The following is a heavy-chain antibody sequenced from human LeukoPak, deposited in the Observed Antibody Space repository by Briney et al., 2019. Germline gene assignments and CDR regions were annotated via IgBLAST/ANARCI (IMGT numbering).Heavy chain of an antibody. CDR3: ARDSNYDTSGHYY. D-gene: IGHD3-22*01. CDR2: ISYDGSNK. Sequence: GGSLRLSCTASGFTFSSYGVHWVRQAPGKGLEWVAFISYDGSNKYYADSVKGRFTISRDNSKNTLYLQMNGLRAEDTAVYYCARDSNYDTSGHYYWGQGTLVTVSS. J-gene: IGHJ4*02. V-gene: IGHV3-30*03. CDR1: GFTFSSYG.